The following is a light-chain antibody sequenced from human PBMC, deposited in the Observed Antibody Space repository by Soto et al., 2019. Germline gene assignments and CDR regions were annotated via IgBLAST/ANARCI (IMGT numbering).Light chain of an antibody. CDR1: NSNVGSYKL. CDR3: CSFAGNSPYV. Sequence: QSVLTQPASVSGSPGQSITISCTGTNSNVGSYKLVSWYQHHPGKAPKLIIYEVNTRPSGVSNRFSGSKSANTASLTISGLQAEDEAEYYCCSFAGNSPYVFGTGTKLTVL. CDR2: EVN. V-gene: IGLV2-23*02. J-gene: IGLJ1*01.